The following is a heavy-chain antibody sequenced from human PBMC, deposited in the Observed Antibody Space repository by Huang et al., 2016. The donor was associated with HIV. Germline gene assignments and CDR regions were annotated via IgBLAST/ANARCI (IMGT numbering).Heavy chain of an antibody. CDR1: TFRFGAYW. D-gene: IGHD1-7*01. J-gene: IGHJ6*02. CDR2: IKQDESEK. Sequence: VESGGRLVQPGGSLRLSWVGSTFRFGAYWMSWVRQSPGKGLEWVDKIKQDESEKEYVDSVKCRFNISRDNAKKVLFLEMNNVRVEDTATYYCATKTAAMDIWGQGTTVTVS. V-gene: IGHV3-7*01. CDR3: ATKTAAMDI.